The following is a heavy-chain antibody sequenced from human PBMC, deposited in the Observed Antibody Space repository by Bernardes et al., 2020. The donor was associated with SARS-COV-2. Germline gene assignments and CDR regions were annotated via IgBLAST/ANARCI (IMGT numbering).Heavy chain of an antibody. J-gene: IGHJ4*02. V-gene: IGHV1-69*13. Sequence: SVKVSCKASGGTFSSYAISWVRQAPGQGLEWMGGIIPIFGTTNYAQKFQGRVTITADESTSTAYMELSSLRSEDSAVYYCAIGDTGAYSYGSPAEYWGQGTVVTVSS. CDR1: GGTFSSYA. CDR3: AIGDTGAYSYGSPAEY. D-gene: IGHD5-18*01. CDR2: IIPIFGTT.